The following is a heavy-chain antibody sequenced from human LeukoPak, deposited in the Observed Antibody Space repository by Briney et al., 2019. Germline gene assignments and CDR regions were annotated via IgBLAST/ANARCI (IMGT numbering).Heavy chain of an antibody. J-gene: IGHJ4*02. V-gene: IGHV3-66*04. D-gene: IGHD3-22*01. Sequence: GGSLRLSCAASGFTVSSNYMCWVRQAPGKGLEWVSVMFTNGDTNYADSVKGRFTISRDSFKNTLYPQMSSLRAEDTAVYFCARRHYDRTGYYYVDWGQGTLVTVSS. CDR1: GFTVSSNY. CDR3: ARRHYDRTGYYYVD. CDR2: MFTNGDT.